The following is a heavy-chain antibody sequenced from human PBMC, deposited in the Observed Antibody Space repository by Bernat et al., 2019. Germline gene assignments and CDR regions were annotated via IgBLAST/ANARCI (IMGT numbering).Heavy chain of an antibody. CDR1: GFSLSTSGVG. CDR3: AHISGSGTYPVYYYYYYMDV. V-gene: IGHV2-5*02. D-gene: IGHD3-10*01. J-gene: IGHJ6*03. Sequence: QITLKESGPTLVKPTQTLTLTCTFSGFSLSTSGVGVGWIRQPPGKALEWLALIYWDDDKRYSPSLKSRLTITKDTSKNQVVLTMTNMDPVDTATYYCAHISGSGTYPVYYYYYYMDVWGKGTTVTVSS. CDR2: IYWDDDK.